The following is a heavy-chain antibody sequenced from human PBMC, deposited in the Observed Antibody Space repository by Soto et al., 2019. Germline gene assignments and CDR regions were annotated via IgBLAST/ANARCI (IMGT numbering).Heavy chain of an antibody. CDR1: GYTFTSYG. V-gene: IGHV1-18*01. CDR3: ARGWEEYSSSSGSFAWFDP. D-gene: IGHD6-6*01. J-gene: IGHJ5*02. Sequence: ASVKVSCKASGYTFTSYGISWVRQAPGPGLAWMGWISAYNGNTNYAQKLQGRVTMTTDTATSTAYMELRSLISDDTAVYYCARGWEEYSSSSGSFAWFDPWRQLTLVTVSS. CDR2: ISAYNGNT.